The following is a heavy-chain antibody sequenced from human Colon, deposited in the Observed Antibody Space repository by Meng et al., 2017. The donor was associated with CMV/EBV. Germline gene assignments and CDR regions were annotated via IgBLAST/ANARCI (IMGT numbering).Heavy chain of an antibody. CDR2: IYWDDDK. Sequence: SGFSLSTSGVGVGWIRQPPGKALEWLALIYWDDDKRYSPSLKSRLTITKDTSKNQVVLTMTNMDPVDTATYYCAHSYTAMVRGGFDYWGQGTLVTVSS. J-gene: IGHJ4*02. D-gene: IGHD3-10*01. V-gene: IGHV2-5*02. CDR1: GFSLSTSGVG. CDR3: AHSYTAMVRGGFDY.